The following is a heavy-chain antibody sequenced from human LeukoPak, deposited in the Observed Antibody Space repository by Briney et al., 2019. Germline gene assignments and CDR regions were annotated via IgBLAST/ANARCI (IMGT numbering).Heavy chain of an antibody. Sequence: TGGSLRLSCTASGFTFSNAWMSWVRQAPGKGLEWVGRVKGKTDGAAADYAAPVKGRFSISTDDSRDTLHLQMRGLKTEDTAVYYCITEHNWGHGTLVTVSS. J-gene: IGHJ4*01. CDR1: GFTFSNAW. CDR2: VKGKTDGAAA. CDR3: ITEHN. D-gene: IGHD2-21*01. V-gene: IGHV3-15*01.